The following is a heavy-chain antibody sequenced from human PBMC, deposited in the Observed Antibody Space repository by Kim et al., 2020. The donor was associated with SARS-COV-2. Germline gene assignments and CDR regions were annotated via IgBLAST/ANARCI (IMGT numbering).Heavy chain of an antibody. CDR3: ARFYYYDSSGYYYDFDY. D-gene: IGHD3-22*01. Sequence: ASVKVSCKASGYTFTSYGISWVRQAPGQGLEWMGWISAYNGNTNYAQKLQGRVTMTTDTSTSTAYMELRSLRSDDTAVYYCARFYYYDSSGYYYDFDYWGQGTLVTVSS. CDR1: GYTFTSYG. V-gene: IGHV1-18*04. CDR2: ISAYNGNT. J-gene: IGHJ4*02.